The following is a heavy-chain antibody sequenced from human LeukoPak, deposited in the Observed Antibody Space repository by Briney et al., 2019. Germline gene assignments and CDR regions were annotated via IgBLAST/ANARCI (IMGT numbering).Heavy chain of an antibody. J-gene: IGHJ4*02. D-gene: IGHD3-22*01. CDR1: GGSISSGGYS. Sequence: PSETLSLTCTVSGGSISSGGYSWSWIRQPPGKGLEWIGYIYHSGSTYYNPSLKSRVTISVDRSKNQFSLKLSSVTAADTAVYYCARESYDSYYFDYWGQGTLVTVSS. CDR2: IYHSGST. V-gene: IGHV4-30-2*01. CDR3: ARESYDSYYFDY.